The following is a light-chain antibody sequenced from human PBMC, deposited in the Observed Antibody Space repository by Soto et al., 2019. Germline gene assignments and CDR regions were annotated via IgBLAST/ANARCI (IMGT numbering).Light chain of an antibody. J-gene: IGKJ5*01. CDR1: QSRFYPSINKNY. CDR3: KKYFDNSIT. CDR2: WAS. V-gene: IGKV4-1*01. Sequence: DIAMTQAPESLAVSLGDGATINCKSSQSRFYPSINKNYLAWYQQKPRQPPKLLIYWASIRGSGVHDRFSGSGSGTDFTLTISSLQAEDVAVYYCKKYFDNSITFGQGTRREIK.